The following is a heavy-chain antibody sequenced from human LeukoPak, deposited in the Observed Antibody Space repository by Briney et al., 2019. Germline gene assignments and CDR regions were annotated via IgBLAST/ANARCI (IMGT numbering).Heavy chain of an antibody. V-gene: IGHV4-39*07. CDR1: GGSISSSSYY. J-gene: IGHJ4*02. D-gene: IGHD3-10*01. Sequence: SETLSLTCTVSGGSISSSSYYWGWIRQPPGKGLEWIGSIYYSGSTYYNPSLKSRVTISVDTSKNQFSLKLSSVTAADTAVYYCARDPQFMYGSGSYTDPFDYWGQGTLVTVSS. CDR3: ARDPQFMYGSGSYTDPFDY. CDR2: IYYSGST.